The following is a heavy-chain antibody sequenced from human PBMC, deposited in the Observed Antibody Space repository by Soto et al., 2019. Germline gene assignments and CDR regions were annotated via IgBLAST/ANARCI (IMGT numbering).Heavy chain of an antibody. CDR2: IYHIGMT. Sequence: QVQLQESGPGLVKPSQTLSLTCTVSGGSISTGGYYWSWIRQHPGRGLEWFGYIYHIGMTFSNPSLQSRVAISIDTSKNKFSLKLSSVTAADTAVYYCATVRWELHDAFDIWGQGTMVSVSS. V-gene: IGHV4-31*03. CDR3: ATVRWELHDAFDI. J-gene: IGHJ3*02. D-gene: IGHD1-26*01. CDR1: GGSISTGGYY.